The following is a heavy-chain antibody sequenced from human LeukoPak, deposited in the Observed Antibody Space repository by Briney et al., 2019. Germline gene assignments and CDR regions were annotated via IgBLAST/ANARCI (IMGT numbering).Heavy chain of an antibody. CDR3: ARQTRDGSGSRGYSFDF. V-gene: IGHV5-51*01. J-gene: IGHJ4*02. CDR1: GYIFTHNW. D-gene: IGHD3-10*01. CDR2: IYPGDSDT. Sequence: GESLKISCKGSGYIFTHNWIGWVRQMPGKGLEWMGIIYPGDSDTRYSPSFEGQVTISVDKSISTAYLQWSSLKASATAMYYCARQTRDGSGSRGYSFDFWGQGTLVTVSS.